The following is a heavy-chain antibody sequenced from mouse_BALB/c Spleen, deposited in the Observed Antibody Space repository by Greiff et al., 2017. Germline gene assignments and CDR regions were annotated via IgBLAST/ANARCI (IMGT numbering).Heavy chain of an antibody. D-gene: IGHD2-2*01. CDR3: ARWLRAMDY. V-gene: IGHV1-55*01. CDR2: IYPGSGST. J-gene: IGHJ4*01. Sequence: QVQLQQSGAELVKPGTSVKLSCKASGYNFTSYWINWVKLRPGQGLEWIGDIYPGSGSTNYNEKFKSKATLTVDTSSSTAYMQLSSLASEDSALYYCARWLRAMDYWGQGTSVTVSS. CDR1: GYNFTSYW.